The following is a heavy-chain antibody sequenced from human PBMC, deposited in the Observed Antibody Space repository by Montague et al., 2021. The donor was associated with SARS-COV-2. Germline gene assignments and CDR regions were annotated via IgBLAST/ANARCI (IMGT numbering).Heavy chain of an antibody. CDR2: INHSGST. J-gene: IGHJ6*02. V-gene: IGHV4-34*01. CDR3: ARSGWELLVRARYYYYYGMDV. Sequence: SETLSLTCAVYGGSFSGYYWSWIRQPPGKGLEWIGEINHSGSTNYNPSLKSRVTISVDTSKNQFSLKLSSVTAADTAVYYCARSGWELLVRARYYYYYGMDVWGQGTTGTGSS. D-gene: IGHD2-15*01. CDR1: GGSFSGYY.